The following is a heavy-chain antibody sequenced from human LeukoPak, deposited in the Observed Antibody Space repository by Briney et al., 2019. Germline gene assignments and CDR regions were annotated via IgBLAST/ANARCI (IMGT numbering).Heavy chain of an antibody. V-gene: IGHV3-23*01. CDR2: ISGSGGST. J-gene: IGHJ4*02. CDR3: ARLPAYCSSTSCYVDY. CDR1: GFTFSSYA. Sequence: GGSLRLSCATSGFTFSSYAMSWVRQAPGKGLEWVSAISGSGGSTYYADSVKGRFTISRDNSKNTLYLQMNSLRAEDTAVYYCARLPAYCSSTSCYVDYWGQGTLVTVSS. D-gene: IGHD2-2*01.